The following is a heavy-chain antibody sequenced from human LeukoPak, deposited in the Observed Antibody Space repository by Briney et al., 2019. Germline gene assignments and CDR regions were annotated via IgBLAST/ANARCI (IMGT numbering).Heavy chain of an antibody. Sequence: ASVKVSCKASGYTFINYYMHWVRQAPGQGLEWMGVINPSGGSTTYAQKFQGRVTMTRDTSTSTVYMELSNLRSEDTAVYYCARERAAVVAATRVPGSWGQGTLDTVSS. CDR2: INPSGGST. D-gene: IGHD2-15*01. J-gene: IGHJ5*02. CDR1: GYTFINYY. CDR3: ARERAAVVAATRVPGS. V-gene: IGHV1-46*01.